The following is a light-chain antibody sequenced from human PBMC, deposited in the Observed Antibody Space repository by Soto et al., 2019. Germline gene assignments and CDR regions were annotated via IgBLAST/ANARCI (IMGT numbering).Light chain of an antibody. CDR1: QSVSNW. V-gene: IGKV1-5*01. CDR3: QQYNTYSA. Sequence: DIQMTQSPSTLSASVGDRVTITCRASQSVSNWLAWYQQKRGKAPELLIYDASSLKSGVPSRFSGSGSGTEFTLTISSLQPDDFATNDCQQYNTYSAFGQGTKVEIK. J-gene: IGKJ1*01. CDR2: DAS.